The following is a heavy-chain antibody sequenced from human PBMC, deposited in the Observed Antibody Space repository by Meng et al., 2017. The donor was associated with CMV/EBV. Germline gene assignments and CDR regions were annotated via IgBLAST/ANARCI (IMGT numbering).Heavy chain of an antibody. CDR1: GGSIGSGDYY. CDR2: IYYSGST. Sequence: VRVQGRAPSLVKPPQPLSLTCPVSGGSIGSGDYYWSWIRQPPGKGLEWIGYIYYSGSTYYNPSLKSRVTISVDTSKNQFSLKLSSVTAADTAVYYCARTGEYPTFDYWGQGTLVTVSS. CDR3: ARTGEYPTFDY. D-gene: IGHD2/OR15-2a*01. J-gene: IGHJ4*02. V-gene: IGHV4-30-4*08.